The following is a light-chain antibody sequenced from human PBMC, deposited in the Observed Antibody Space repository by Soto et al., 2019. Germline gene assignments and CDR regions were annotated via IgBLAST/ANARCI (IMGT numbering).Light chain of an antibody. Sequence: DIQMTQSPPSVSASVGDRVTITCRASQDVGKWLAWYQQKPGKAPTLLIHGASSLQSGVPPRYSGSGSGTDFSFIITSLQREDLATYYCQQYYGLPPLTFGQGTRLEIK. V-gene: IGKV1-12*01. CDR3: QQYYGLPPLT. CDR2: GAS. CDR1: QDVGKW. J-gene: IGKJ5*01.